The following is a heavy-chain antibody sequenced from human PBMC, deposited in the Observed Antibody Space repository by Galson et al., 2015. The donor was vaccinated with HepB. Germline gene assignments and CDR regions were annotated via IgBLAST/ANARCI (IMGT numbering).Heavy chain of an antibody. V-gene: IGHV3-30*04. J-gene: IGHJ4*02. CDR3: ARDTTMVRGVNFDY. CDR1: GFTFSSYA. D-gene: IGHD3-10*01. Sequence: SLRLSCAASGFTFSSYAMHWDRQAPGKGLEWVAVISYDGSNKYYADSVKGRFTISRDNSKNTLYLQMNSLRAEDTAVYYCARDTTMVRGVNFDYWGQGTLVTVSS. CDR2: ISYDGSNK.